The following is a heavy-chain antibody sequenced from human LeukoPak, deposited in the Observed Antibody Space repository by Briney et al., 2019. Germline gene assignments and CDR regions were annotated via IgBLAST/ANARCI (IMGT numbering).Heavy chain of an antibody. CDR1: GFTFSSYS. D-gene: IGHD3-22*01. Sequence: PGGSLRLSCAASGFTFSSYSMNWVRQAPGKGLEWVSYISSSSSTIYYADSVKGRFTISRDNSKNTLYLQMNSLRAEDTAVYYCAKGYYDSSGYYYVATLFDYWGQGTLVTVSS. CDR2: ISSSSSTI. J-gene: IGHJ4*02. V-gene: IGHV3-48*01. CDR3: AKGYYDSSGYYYVATLFDY.